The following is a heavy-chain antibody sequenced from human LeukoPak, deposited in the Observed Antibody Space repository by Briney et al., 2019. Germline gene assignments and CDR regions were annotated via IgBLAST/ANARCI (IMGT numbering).Heavy chain of an antibody. V-gene: IGHV3-74*01. CDR3: ARDLDDPAIAAAGPNWFDP. CDR2: INSDGSST. J-gene: IGHJ5*02. Sequence: GGSLRLSCAASGFTFSSYWMHWVRHAPGKGLVWVSRINSDGSSTSYADSVKGRFTISRDNAKNTLYLQMNSLRAEDTAVYYCARDLDDPAIAAAGPNWFDPWGQGTLVTVSS. CDR1: GFTFSSYW. D-gene: IGHD6-13*01.